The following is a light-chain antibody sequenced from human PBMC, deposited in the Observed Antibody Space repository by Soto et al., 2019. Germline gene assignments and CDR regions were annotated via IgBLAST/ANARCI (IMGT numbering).Light chain of an antibody. CDR1: QNVRSY. CDR2: DAS. V-gene: IGKV3-11*01. Sequence: EIVLTQSPATLSLSPGERATLSCRASQNVRSYLAWYQQKPGQAPRLLIHDASSRATGIPDRFSGSGSGTDFTLTLSSLEPEDSAVYSCQQRTNWPTSTFGQGTRLEIK. J-gene: IGKJ5*01. CDR3: QQRTNWPTST.